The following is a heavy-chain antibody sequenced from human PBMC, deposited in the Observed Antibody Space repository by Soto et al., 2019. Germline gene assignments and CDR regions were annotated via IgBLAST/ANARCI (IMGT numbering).Heavy chain of an antibody. CDR1: GFTFSSYA. CDR3: AKGRYYYDSSGDDY. CDR2: ISGSGGST. J-gene: IGHJ4*02. Sequence: EVQLLESGGGSVQPGGSLRLSCAASGFTFSSYAMSWVRQAPGKGLEWVSAISGSGGSTYYADSVKGRFTISRDNSKNTLYLQMNSLRAEDTAVYYCAKGRYYYDSSGDDYWGQGTLVTVSS. V-gene: IGHV3-23*01. D-gene: IGHD3-22*01.